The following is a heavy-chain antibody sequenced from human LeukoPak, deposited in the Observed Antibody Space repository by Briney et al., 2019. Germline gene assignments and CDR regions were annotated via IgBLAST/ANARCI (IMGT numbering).Heavy chain of an antibody. D-gene: IGHD1-26*01. CDR3: ARDQSGSYQDYFDY. CDR2: ISAYNGNT. Sequence: GASVKVSCKASGYTFTSYGISWVRQAPGQGLEWMGWISAYNGNTNYAQKLQGRVTMTTDTSTSTAYMELRSLRSDDTAVYYCARDQSGSYQDYFDYWGQGTLVTVSS. V-gene: IGHV1-18*01. CDR1: GYTFTSYG. J-gene: IGHJ4*02.